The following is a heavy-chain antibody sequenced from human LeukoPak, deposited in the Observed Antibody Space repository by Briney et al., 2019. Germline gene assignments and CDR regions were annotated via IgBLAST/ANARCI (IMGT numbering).Heavy chain of an antibody. CDR1: GGSISSFY. Sequence: SETLSLTCTVSGGSISSFYWSWIRQPAGKGLEWIGRGFASGSTIYNPSLKSRVTISVDKSKNQFSLELKSVTAADTAVYYCARHDYSNYVRHWGQGILITVSS. CDR3: ARHDYSNYVRH. D-gene: IGHD4-11*01. J-gene: IGHJ4*02. V-gene: IGHV4-4*07. CDR2: GFASGST.